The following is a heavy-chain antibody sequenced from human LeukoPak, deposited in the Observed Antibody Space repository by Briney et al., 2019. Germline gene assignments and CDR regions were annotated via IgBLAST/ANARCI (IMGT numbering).Heavy chain of an antibody. D-gene: IGHD3/OR15-3a*01. V-gene: IGHV4-61*02. CDR3: AREPAAGYYTGAFDY. CDR1: GGSISSGSYY. J-gene: IGHJ4*02. Sequence: SQTLSLTCTVSGGSISSGSYYWSWIRQPAGKGLEWIGRIYTSGSTNYNPSLKSRVTISVDTSKNQFSLKLSSVTAADTAVYYCAREPAAGYYTGAFDYWGQGILVTVSS. CDR2: IYTSGST.